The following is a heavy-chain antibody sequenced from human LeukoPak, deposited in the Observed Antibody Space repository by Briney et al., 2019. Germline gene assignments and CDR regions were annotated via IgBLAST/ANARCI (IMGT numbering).Heavy chain of an antibody. D-gene: IGHD6-13*01. V-gene: IGHV4-39*01. J-gene: IGHJ4*02. CDR1: SGSISSSNKY. Sequence: SETLSRTCTGSSGSISSSNKYWGWIRQPPGKGLEWIGSIYYGGNTHHNPSLKSRVSISVDTSKNQISLKLSSVTAADTGVYYCARQGIEAAEFHHWGQGNLVTVSS. CDR2: IYYGGNT. CDR3: ARQGIEAAEFHH.